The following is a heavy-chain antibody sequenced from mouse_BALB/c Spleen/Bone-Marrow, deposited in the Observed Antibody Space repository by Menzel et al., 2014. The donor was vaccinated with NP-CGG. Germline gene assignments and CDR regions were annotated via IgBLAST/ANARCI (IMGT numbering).Heavy chain of an antibody. CDR3: ARSSYYAMDY. J-gene: IGHJ4*01. CDR2: INPYNGAT. CDR1: GYSFTGYY. Sequence: VQLKESGPELVKPGASVKISCKASGYSFTGYYMHWVKQSHVKSLEWIGRINPYNGATSYNQNSKDKASLTVDKSSSTAYMELHSLTSEDSAVYYCARSSYYAMDYWGQGTSVTVSS. V-gene: IGHV1-31*01.